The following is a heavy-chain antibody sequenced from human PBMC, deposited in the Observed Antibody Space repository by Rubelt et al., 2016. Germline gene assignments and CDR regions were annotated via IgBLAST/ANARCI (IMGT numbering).Heavy chain of an antibody. D-gene: IGHD2-21*02. Sequence: VQLVESGGGLVQPGGSLRLSCAASGFTVSSNYMSWVRQAPGKGLEWVAFIRYDGSNKYYADSGKGRFTISRDNSKNTLYLQMNSLRAEDTAVYYCAKGGNVVVTARLYYFDYWGQGTLVTVSS. J-gene: IGHJ4*02. CDR1: GFTVSSNY. CDR2: IRYDGSNK. CDR3: AKGGNVVVTARLYYFDY. V-gene: IGHV3-30*02.